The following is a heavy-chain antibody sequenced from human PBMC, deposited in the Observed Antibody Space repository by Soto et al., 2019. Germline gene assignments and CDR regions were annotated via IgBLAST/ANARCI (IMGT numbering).Heavy chain of an antibody. CDR2: IYIDGTT. CDR1: GFTVSNNY. D-gene: IGHD2-21*01. CDR3: ARGGRLSPSGNCSDY. V-gene: IGHV3-66*01. Sequence: GGSLILSCAASGFTVSNNYMNWVRQAPGKGLEWVSVIYIDGTTYYADSVKGRFSISRDTSKNTLYLQMNSLRAEDTAVYYCARGGRLSPSGNCSDYWGQGTLVTVSS. J-gene: IGHJ4*02.